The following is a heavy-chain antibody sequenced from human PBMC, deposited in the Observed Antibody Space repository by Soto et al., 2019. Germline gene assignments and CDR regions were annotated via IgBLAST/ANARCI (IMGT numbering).Heavy chain of an antibody. CDR1: GSTFSSYA. Sequence: ASVKVSCKASGSTFSSYAISWVRQAPGQGLEWMGMIDPSGGKTNYAQKFQGRVTMTRDTSTSTVYMALSSLRSEDTAIYFCARVMRSLLSITALDTWGQGTLVTVSS. D-gene: IGHD5-18*01. V-gene: IGHV1-46*01. J-gene: IGHJ5*02. CDR2: IDPSGGKT. CDR3: ARVMRSLLSITALDT.